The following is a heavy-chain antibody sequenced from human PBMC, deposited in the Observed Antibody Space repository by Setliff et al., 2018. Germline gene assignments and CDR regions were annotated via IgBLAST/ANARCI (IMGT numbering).Heavy chain of an antibody. CDR3: ARAGYYYDSSGQYRVYYYYMDV. J-gene: IGHJ6*03. V-gene: IGHV4-4*08. CDR1: GGSIGHYY. CDR2: VYTSGST. Sequence: SETLSLTCIVSGGSIGHYYWNWIRQPPGKGLEWIGYVYTSGSTNYNPSLKSRVTISVDTSKNQFSLKLSSVTAADTAVYYCARAGYYYDSSGQYRVYYYYMDVWGKGTTVTVSS. D-gene: IGHD3-22*01.